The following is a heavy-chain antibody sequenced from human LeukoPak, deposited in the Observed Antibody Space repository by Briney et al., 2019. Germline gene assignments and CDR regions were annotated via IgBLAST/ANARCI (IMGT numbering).Heavy chain of an antibody. Sequence: GGSLRLCWAAAGFTFSYYYMSWIRQPPGKGLEWVSYISSSGVISYANSVKGRFTISRDNANSSLYLQMNSLRAEDMAVYYCAKEEEGIRYLDWLLDYWGQGTLVTVSS. CDR2: ISSSGVI. D-gene: IGHD3-9*01. CDR3: AKEEEGIRYLDWLLDY. CDR1: GFTFSYYY. V-gene: IGHV3-69-1*01. J-gene: IGHJ4*02.